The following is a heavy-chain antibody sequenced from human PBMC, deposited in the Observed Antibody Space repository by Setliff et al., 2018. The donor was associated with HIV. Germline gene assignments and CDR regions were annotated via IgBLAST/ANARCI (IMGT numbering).Heavy chain of an antibody. CDR1: GYSISSGYY. D-gene: IGHD6-19*01. CDR3: ADLYSGWYSAEYFQH. CDR2: IYYSGGT. V-gene: IGHV4-38-2*01. J-gene: IGHJ1*01. Sequence: SETLSLTCPVSGYSISSGYYWGWIRQPPGKGLEWIGSIYYSGGTYYNPSLKSRVTISVDTSKNQFSLKLSSVTAADTAVYYCADLYSGWYSAEYFQHWGQGTLVTVSS.